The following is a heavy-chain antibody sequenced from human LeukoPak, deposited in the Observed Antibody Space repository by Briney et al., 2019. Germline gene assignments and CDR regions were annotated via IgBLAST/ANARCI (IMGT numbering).Heavy chain of an antibody. CDR1: GYTFTGYY. D-gene: IGHD3-9*01. V-gene: IGHV1-2*04. CDR2: INPNSGGT. Sequence: ASVKVSCKASGYTFTGYYMHWVRQAPGQGLEWMGWINPNSGGTNYAQKFQGWVTMTRDTSISTAYMELSRLRSDDTAVYYCARGLHYDILTGYQTSWFDPWGQGTLVTVSS. CDR3: ARGLHYDILTGYQTSWFDP. J-gene: IGHJ5*02.